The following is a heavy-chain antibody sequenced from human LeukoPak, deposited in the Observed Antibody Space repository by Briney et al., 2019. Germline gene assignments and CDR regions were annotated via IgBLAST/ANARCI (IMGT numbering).Heavy chain of an antibody. D-gene: IGHD3/OR15-3a*01. CDR2: ISGSGVTT. CDR1: AFTFRSYA. Sequence: GGSLRLSCTASAFTFRSYAMSWVRQAPGKGLEWVSYISGSGVTTYYADSVKVRFTISRDNSKTTLYLQLNSLRAEDTALYYCAFRTGWYEGLAAFDIWGQGTMVTVSS. CDR3: AFRTGWYEGLAAFDI. V-gene: IGHV3-23*01. J-gene: IGHJ3*02.